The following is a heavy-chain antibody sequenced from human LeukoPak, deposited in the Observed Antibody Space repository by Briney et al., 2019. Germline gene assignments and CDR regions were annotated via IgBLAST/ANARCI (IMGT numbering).Heavy chain of an antibody. Sequence: ASVKVSCKASGYTFTSYDINWVRQATGQGLEWMGWMNPNSGNTGYAQKLQGRVTMTTDTSTSTAYMELRSLRSDDTAVYYCARESPDSSGYYPFDYWGQGTLVTVSS. CDR2: MNPNSGNT. J-gene: IGHJ4*02. CDR3: ARESPDSSGYYPFDY. D-gene: IGHD3-22*01. CDR1: GYTFTSYD. V-gene: IGHV1-8*01.